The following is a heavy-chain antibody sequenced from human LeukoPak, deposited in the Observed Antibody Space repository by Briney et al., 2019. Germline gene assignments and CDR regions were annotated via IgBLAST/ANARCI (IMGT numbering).Heavy chain of an antibody. CDR3: ARRATSERGHSYGLDY. Sequence: PGGSLRLSCAASGFTFSSYSMNWVRQAPGKGLEWVSSICTSSSYIYYADSLKGRFTISRDNAKNSLYLQMNSLRAEDTAVYYCARRATSERGHSYGLDYWGQGTLVTVSS. V-gene: IGHV3-21*01. CDR2: ICTSSSYI. D-gene: IGHD5-18*01. J-gene: IGHJ4*02. CDR1: GFTFSSYS.